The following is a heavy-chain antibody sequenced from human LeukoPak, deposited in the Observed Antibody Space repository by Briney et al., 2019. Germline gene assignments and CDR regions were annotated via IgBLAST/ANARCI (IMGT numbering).Heavy chain of an antibody. V-gene: IGHV3-74*01. CDR3: AKEKEIAAAYPDY. D-gene: IGHD6-13*01. J-gene: IGHJ4*02. Sequence: PGGSLRLSCAASGFTFSDFWMHWVRQAPGKGLVWVSRINSGGTVTNYADSVKGRLTISRDNSKNTLYLQMNSLRAEDTAVYYCAKEKEIAAAYPDYWGQGTLVTVSS. CDR2: INSGGTVT. CDR1: GFTFSDFW.